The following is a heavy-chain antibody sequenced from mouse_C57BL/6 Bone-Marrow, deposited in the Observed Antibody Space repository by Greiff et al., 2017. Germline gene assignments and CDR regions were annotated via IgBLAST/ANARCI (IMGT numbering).Heavy chain of an antibody. CDR2: IYPGDGDT. CDR3: AREELGRDWFDY. CDR1: GYAFSSYW. D-gene: IGHD4-1*01. Sequence: QVQLKESGAELVKPGASVKISCKASGYAFSSYWMNWVKQRPGKGLEWIGQIYPGDGDTNYNGKFKGKATLTADKSSSTAYMQLSSLTSEDSAVYFCAREELGRDWFDYWGQGTTLTVSS. J-gene: IGHJ2*01. V-gene: IGHV1-80*01.